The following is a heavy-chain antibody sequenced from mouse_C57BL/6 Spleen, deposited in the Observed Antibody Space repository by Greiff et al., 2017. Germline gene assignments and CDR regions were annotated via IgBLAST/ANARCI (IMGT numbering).Heavy chain of an antibody. CDR2: IYPGDGDT. CDR3: ARGGLDY. D-gene: IGHD1-1*02. CDR1: GYAFSSSC. J-gene: IGHJ2*01. Sequence: VQLQQSGPELVKPGASVKISCKASGYAFSSSCMNWVKQRPGKGLEWIGRIYPGDGDTNYNGKFKGKATLTADKSSSTAYMQLSSLTSEDSAVSFCARGGLDYWGQGTTLTVSS. V-gene: IGHV1-82*01.